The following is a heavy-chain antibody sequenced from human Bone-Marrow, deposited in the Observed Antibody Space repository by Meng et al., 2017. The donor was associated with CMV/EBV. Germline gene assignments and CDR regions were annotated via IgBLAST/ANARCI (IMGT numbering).Heavy chain of an antibody. CDR2: IYSGGSST. CDR3: SRQVFWSGYRYYFDY. V-gene: IGHV3-23*03. D-gene: IGHD3-3*01. J-gene: IGHJ4*02. Sequence: GESLKISCAASGFTFSSYAMSWVRQAPGKGLEWVSVIYSGGSSTYYADSVKGRFTISRDNSKNTLYLQMNSLRAEDTAVYYCSRQVFWSGYRYYFDYWGQGDLVTFAS. CDR1: GFTFSSYA.